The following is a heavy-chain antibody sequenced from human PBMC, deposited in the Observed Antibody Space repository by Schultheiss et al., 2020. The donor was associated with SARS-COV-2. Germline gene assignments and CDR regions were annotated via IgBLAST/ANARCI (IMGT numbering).Heavy chain of an antibody. CDR2: INSAGSST. CDR1: GFTFRSYW. V-gene: IGHV3-74*01. Sequence: GGSLRLSCTASGFTFRSYWMHWVRQAPGKGLVWVSRINSAGSSTSYADSVKGRFTISRDNSKNTLYLQMNSLRAEDTAVYYCASSRGAVAGSYYYYGMDVWGQGTTVTVSS. CDR3: ASSRGAVAGSYYYYGMDV. D-gene: IGHD6-19*01. J-gene: IGHJ6*02.